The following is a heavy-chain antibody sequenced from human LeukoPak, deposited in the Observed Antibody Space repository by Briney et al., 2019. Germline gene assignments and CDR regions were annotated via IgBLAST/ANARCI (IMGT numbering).Heavy chain of an antibody. Sequence: GGSLRLSCAASGFTFSSYAMNRVRQAPGKGLEWVSAISGNGGSTYYADSVKGRFTLSRDNSENTVSLQMNSLRAEDTAIYYCAKDRMYSSGWTNDYWGQGTLVTVSS. CDR1: GFTFSSYA. V-gene: IGHV3-23*01. CDR3: AKDRMYSSGWTNDY. CDR2: ISGNGGST. D-gene: IGHD6-19*01. J-gene: IGHJ4*02.